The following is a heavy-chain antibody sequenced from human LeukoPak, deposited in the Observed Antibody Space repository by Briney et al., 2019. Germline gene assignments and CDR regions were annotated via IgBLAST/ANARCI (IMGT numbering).Heavy chain of an antibody. CDR3: ARSPLLLGYCSGTSCYGWFDP. J-gene: IGHJ5*02. CDR2: INPNSGGT. D-gene: IGHD2-2*01. V-gene: IGHV1-2*02. CDR1: GYTFTGYY. Sequence: ASVKVSCKASGYTFTGYYMHWVRQAPGQGLEWMGWINPNSGGTNYAQKFQGRVTITRNTSISTAYMELSSLRSEDTAVYYCARSPLLLGYCSGTSCYGWFDPWGQGTLVTVSS.